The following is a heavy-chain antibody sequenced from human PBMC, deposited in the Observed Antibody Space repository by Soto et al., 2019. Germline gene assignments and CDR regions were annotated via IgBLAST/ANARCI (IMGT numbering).Heavy chain of an antibody. CDR1: GFTFSTYS. Sequence: PGGSLRLSCAASGFTFSTYSMNWVRPAPGKGLEWVSYITRSSNTIDNADSVKGRFTISRDNAKNSLYLQMNSLRDEDTAVYYCARLLDYYYGMDVWGQGTTVTVSS. V-gene: IGHV3-48*02. CDR2: ITRSSNTI. CDR3: ARLLDYYYGMDV. D-gene: IGHD3-10*01. J-gene: IGHJ6*02.